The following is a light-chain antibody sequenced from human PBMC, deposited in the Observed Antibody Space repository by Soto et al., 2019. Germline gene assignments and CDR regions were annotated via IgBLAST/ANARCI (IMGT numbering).Light chain of an antibody. V-gene: IGLV2-8*01. CDR3: SSYAGSKNLM. CDR1: SSDVGGYDY. CDR2: EVS. Sequence: QSALTQPPSASGSPGHAVAISCTGTSSDVGGYDYVSWYQQYPGKAPKLMIYEVSKRPSGVPDRFSGSKSGNTASLTVSWLQAEDEADYYCSSYAGSKNLMFGGGTKLNVL. J-gene: IGLJ3*02.